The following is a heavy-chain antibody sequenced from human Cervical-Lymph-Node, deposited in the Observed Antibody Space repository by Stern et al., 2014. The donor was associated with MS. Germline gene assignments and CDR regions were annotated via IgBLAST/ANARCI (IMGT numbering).Heavy chain of an antibody. Sequence: VQLVESGAEVKKPGASVKVSCKAAGYTFTNYYMHWVRQAPGQGLEWMGIINPSGGSTSYAQKLQGRVTMTRDTSTSTVYMEVSSLRSEDTAVYYCAREVAGHRLGMMDVWGQGTTVTVSS. CDR1: GYTFTNYY. CDR3: AREVAGHRLGMMDV. D-gene: IGHD6-19*01. CDR2: INPSGGST. J-gene: IGHJ6*02. V-gene: IGHV1-46*01.